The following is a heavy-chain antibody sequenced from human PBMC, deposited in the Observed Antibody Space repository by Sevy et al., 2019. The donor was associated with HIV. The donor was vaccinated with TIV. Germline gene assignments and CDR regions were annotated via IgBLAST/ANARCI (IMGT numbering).Heavy chain of an antibody. CDR1: GFSFDDYA. J-gene: IGHJ4*02. V-gene: IGHV3-43D*04. CDR2: VTWDGGAT. Sequence: GGSLRLSCAASGFSFDDYAMHWVRQAPGKGLEWVSLVTWDGGATYYADSGKGRFTISRDNSKNSLYLQMNSLRTEDTALYYCARDREYSGYGAFDNWGQGTLVTVSS. CDR3: ARDREYSGYGAFDN. D-gene: IGHD5-12*01.